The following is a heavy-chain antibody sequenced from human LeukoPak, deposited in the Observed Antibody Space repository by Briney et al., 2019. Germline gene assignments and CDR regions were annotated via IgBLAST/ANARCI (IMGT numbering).Heavy chain of an antibody. CDR3: ARTDSSGKSDY. CDR1: GYTFTGYY. V-gene: IGHV1-18*04. CDR2: ISAYNGNT. J-gene: IGHJ4*02. Sequence: ASVKVSCKASGYTFTGYYIHWVRQAPGQGLEWMGWISAYNGNTNYAQKLQGRVTMTTDTSTSTAYMELRSLRSDDTAVYYCARTDSSGKSDYWGQGTLVTVSS. D-gene: IGHD3-22*01.